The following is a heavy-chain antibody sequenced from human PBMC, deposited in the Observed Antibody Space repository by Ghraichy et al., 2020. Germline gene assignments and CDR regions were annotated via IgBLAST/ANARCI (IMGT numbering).Heavy chain of an antibody. Sequence: SVKVSCKASGGTFSSYAISWVRQAPGQGLEWMGGIIPIFGTANYAQKFQGRVTITADESTSTAYMELSSLRSEDTAVYYCATVPLGKLRPLYYYGMDVWGQGTTVTVSS. V-gene: IGHV1-69*13. D-gene: IGHD1-26*01. CDR3: ATVPLGKLRPLYYYGMDV. CDR2: IIPIFGTA. J-gene: IGHJ6*02. CDR1: GGTFSSYA.